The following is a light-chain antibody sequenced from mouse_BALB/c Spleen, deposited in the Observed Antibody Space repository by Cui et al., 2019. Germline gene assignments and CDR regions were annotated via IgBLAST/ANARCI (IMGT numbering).Light chain of an antibody. CDR1: ENIYSN. V-gene: IGKV12-46*01. Sequence: DIQMTQSPASLPVSVGETVTITCRASENIYSNLAWYQQKQGKSPQFLVYAATNLADGVPSRFSGSGSGTQYSLKINSLQSEDFGSYYCQHFWGTPWTFGGGTKLEIK. CDR2: AAT. CDR3: QHFWGTPWT. J-gene: IGKJ1*01.